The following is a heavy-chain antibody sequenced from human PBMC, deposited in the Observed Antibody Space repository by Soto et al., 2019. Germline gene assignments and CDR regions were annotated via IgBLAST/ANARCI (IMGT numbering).Heavy chain of an antibody. CDR1: GFTFSSYA. CDR2: ISGSGGST. V-gene: IGHV3-23*01. CDR3: AKDQGRKFRIMITFGGVIVDAFDI. Sequence: GGSLRLSCAASGFTFSSYAMSWVRQAPGKGLEWVSAISGSGGSTYYADSVKGRFTISRDNSKNTLYLQMNSLRAEDTAVYYCAKDQGRKFRIMITFGGVIVDAFDIWGQGTMVTVSS. D-gene: IGHD3-16*02. J-gene: IGHJ3*02.